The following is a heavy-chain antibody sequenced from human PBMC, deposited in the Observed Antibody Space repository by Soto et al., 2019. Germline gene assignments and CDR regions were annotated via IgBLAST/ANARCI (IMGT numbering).Heavy chain of an antibody. CDR3: AKEPTVTYYYYYGMDV. Sequence: GGSLRLSCAASGFTFSSYGMHWVRQAPGKGLEWVAVISYDGSNKYYADSVKGRFTISRDNSKNTLYLQMNSLRAEDTAVYYCAKEPTVTYYYYYGMDVWGQGTTVTV. V-gene: IGHV3-30*18. J-gene: IGHJ6*02. CDR1: GFTFSSYG. CDR2: ISYDGSNK. D-gene: IGHD4-4*01.